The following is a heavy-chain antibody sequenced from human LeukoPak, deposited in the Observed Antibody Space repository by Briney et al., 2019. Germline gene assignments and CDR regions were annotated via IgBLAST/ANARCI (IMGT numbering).Heavy chain of an antibody. D-gene: IGHD1-26*01. CDR1: GDTFTSYY. V-gene: IGHV1-46*01. CDR3: ARGRIVGANWFDP. CDR2: INPSGGST. J-gene: IGHJ5*02. Sequence: ASLNVSCKASGDTFTSYYMHWVRQAPGQGPEWMGIINPSGGSTSYAQKFQGRVTMTRDTSTSTVYMELSSLRSEDTAVYYCARGRIVGANWFDPWGQGTLVTVSS.